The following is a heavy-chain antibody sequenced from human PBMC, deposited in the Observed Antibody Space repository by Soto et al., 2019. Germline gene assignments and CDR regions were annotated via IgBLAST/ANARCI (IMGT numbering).Heavy chain of an antibody. CDR2: IWYDGSNK. J-gene: IGHJ4*02. V-gene: IGHV3-33*01. Sequence: QVQLVESGGGVVQPGRSLRLSCAASGFTFSSYGMHWVRQAPGKGLEWVAVIWYDGSNKYYADSVKGRFTISRDNSKNTLYQQMNSLRAEDTAVYYCARDHHHYDILTGWGDYWGQGTLVTVSS. D-gene: IGHD3-9*01. CDR3: ARDHHHYDILTGWGDY. CDR1: GFTFSSYG.